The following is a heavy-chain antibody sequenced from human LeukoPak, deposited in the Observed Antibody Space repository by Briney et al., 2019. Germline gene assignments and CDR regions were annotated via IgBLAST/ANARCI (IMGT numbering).Heavy chain of an antibody. D-gene: IGHD4/OR15-4a*01. CDR1: GFTFSSYW. CDR3: ARGGPNHGFDF. CDR2: IDNDGSDT. V-gene: IGHV3-74*01. J-gene: IGHJ3*01. Sequence: PGGSLRLSCAASGFTFSSYWIHWVRQAPGKGLVWVSRIDNDGSDTIYADSVKGRFTISRDNAKSTLYLEMNSLRAEDTAVYFCARGGPNHGFDFWGQGTMVTVSS.